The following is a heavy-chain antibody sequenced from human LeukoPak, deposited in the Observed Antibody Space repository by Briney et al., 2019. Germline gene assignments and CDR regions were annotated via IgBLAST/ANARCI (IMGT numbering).Heavy chain of an antibody. CDR3: AKENSGSYSFDY. V-gene: IGHV3-30*02. D-gene: IGHD1-26*01. J-gene: IGHJ4*02. Sequence: GGSLRLSCAASGFTFSSYGMHWVRQAPGKGLEWVAVIWYDGSNKYYGDSVKGRFTISRDNSKNTLYLEMNSLRAEDTAIYYCAKENSGSYSFDYWGQGTLVTVSS. CDR1: GFTFSSYG. CDR2: IWYDGSNK.